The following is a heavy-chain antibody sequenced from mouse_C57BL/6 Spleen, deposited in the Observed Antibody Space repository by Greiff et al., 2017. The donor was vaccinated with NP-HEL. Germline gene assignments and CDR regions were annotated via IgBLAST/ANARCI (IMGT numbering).Heavy chain of an antibody. D-gene: IGHD4-1*01. J-gene: IGHJ2*01. CDR2: IRSGSSTI. V-gene: IGHV5-17*01. CDR3: VRDSGY. CDR1: GFTFSDYG. Sequence: EVKLMESGGGLVKPGGSLKLSCAASGFTFSDYGMHWVRQAPDKGLEWVAYIRSGSSTIYYADTVKGRFTISRDNSKNTLFLQLTSLRSEDTAVCYCVRDSGYWGHGPTLTVAS.